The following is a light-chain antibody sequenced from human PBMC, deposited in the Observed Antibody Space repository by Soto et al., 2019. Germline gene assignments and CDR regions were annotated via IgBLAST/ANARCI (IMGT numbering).Light chain of an antibody. CDR3: QQYDNLPPG. CDR2: DAS. J-gene: IGKJ4*01. Sequence: DIQMTQSPSSLSASVGERVTITCQASQDISNYLNWYQQKPGKAPKLLIYDASNLETGVPSRFSGSGSRTDFTFTISSLQPEDIATYYCQQYDNLPPGFGGGTKVDIK. V-gene: IGKV1-33*01. CDR1: QDISNY.